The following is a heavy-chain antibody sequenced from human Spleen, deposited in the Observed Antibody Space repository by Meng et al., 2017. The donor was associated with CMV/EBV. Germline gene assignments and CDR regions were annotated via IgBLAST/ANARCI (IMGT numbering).Heavy chain of an antibody. CDR3: ARWSGCSSTSCPG. D-gene: IGHD2-2*01. Sequence: GESLKISCTTSGFTFSSYSMSWVRQAPGKGLEWVSSISSSSSYIYYADSVKGRFTISRDNAKNSLYLQMNSLRAEDTAVYYCARWSGCSSTSCPGWGQGTLVTVSS. J-gene: IGHJ4*02. CDR1: GFTFSSYS. CDR2: ISSSSSYI. V-gene: IGHV3-21*01.